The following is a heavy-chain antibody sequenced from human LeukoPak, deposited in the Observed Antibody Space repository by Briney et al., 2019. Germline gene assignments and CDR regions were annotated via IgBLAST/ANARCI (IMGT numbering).Heavy chain of an antibody. D-gene: IGHD2-21*02. V-gene: IGHV3-21*01. CDR3: ARDGPAYCGGDCYPSEYYYYYYGMDV. Sequence: SGGPLRLSCAASGFNFSSYSMNWVRQAPGKGLEWVSSISSSSSYIFYAVSVKGRFTISRDNAKNSLYLKMNSLRAEDTAVYYCARDGPAYCGGDCYPSEYYYYYYGMDVWGQGTTVTVSS. J-gene: IGHJ6*02. CDR2: ISSSSSYI. CDR1: GFNFSSYS.